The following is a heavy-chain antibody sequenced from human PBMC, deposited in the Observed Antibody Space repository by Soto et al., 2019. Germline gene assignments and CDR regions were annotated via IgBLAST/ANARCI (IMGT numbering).Heavy chain of an antibody. Sequence: PGGSLRLSCAASGFTFTNAWMSWVRQAPGKGLVWVSRINSDGSSTGYADSVMGRFTISRDNAKNTLYLQMNSLRAEDTAVYYCARDQGYCSGGSCYVAGYWGQGTLVTVSS. CDR2: INSDGSST. V-gene: IGHV3-74*01. CDR3: ARDQGYCSGGSCYVAGY. J-gene: IGHJ4*02. D-gene: IGHD2-15*01. CDR1: GFTFTNAW.